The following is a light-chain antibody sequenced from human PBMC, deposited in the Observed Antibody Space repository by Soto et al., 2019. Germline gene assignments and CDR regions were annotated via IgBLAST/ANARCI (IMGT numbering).Light chain of an antibody. V-gene: IGLV3-9*01. Sequence: SYELTQPLSVSVALGQTARITCGGNNIGSKHVHWYQQKAGQAPVLVLYRDSNRPSGIPERFSGSNSGNTATLTISRAQAGDEADYYCQVWDSSTGVFGTGTKVTVL. CDR3: QVWDSSTGV. CDR1: NIGSKH. J-gene: IGLJ1*01. CDR2: RDS.